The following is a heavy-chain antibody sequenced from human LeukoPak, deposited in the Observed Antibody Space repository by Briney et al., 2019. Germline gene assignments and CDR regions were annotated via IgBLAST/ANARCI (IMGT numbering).Heavy chain of an antibody. CDR2: FYYSGST. D-gene: IGHD3-3*01. Sequence: SETLSLTCTVSGGSVSYYYWNWIRQPPGKGLEWIGYFYYSGSTNYNPSLKSRVTVSVDTSKNQFSLKLTSVTAADTAVYYCARIMKGDFWSGDSYYDYYYMDVWGKGTTVTVSS. CDR1: GGSVSYYY. CDR3: ARIMKGDFWSGDSYYDYYYMDV. V-gene: IGHV4-59*02. J-gene: IGHJ6*03.